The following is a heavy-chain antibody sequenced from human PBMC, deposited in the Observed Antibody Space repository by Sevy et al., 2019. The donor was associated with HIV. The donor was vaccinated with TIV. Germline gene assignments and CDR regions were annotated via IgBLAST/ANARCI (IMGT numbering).Heavy chain of an antibody. CDR3: AREMEGSGTYGMDV. V-gene: IGHV4-31*03. CDR2: IHYSGSP. J-gene: IGHJ6*02. Sequence: SETLSLTYTVSGGSISSGDSSWSWIRQHPGKGLEWIGYIHYSGSPYYNPSLKSRVTLSVDTSKNQFSLKLTSVTAADTAVYYCAREMEGSGTYGMDVWGQGTTVTVSS. CDR1: GGSISSGDSS. D-gene: IGHD3-10*01.